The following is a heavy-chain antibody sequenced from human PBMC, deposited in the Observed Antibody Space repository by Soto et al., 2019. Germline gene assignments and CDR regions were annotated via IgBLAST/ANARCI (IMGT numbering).Heavy chain of an antibody. CDR2: IKSKTDGGTT. V-gene: IGHV3-15*07. J-gene: IGHJ6*02. CDR1: GFTFSNAW. D-gene: IGHD3-3*01. CDR3: TSPFWSGYYYYYYGMDV. Sequence: GGSLRLSCAASGFTFSNAWMNWVRQAPGKGLEWVGRIKSKTDGGTTDYAAPVKGRYTISRDDSKNTLYLQMNSLKTEGAAVYYGTSPFWSGYYYYYYGMDVWGQGTTVTVSS.